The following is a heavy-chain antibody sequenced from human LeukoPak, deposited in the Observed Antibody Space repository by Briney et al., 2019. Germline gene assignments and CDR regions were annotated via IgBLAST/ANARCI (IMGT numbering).Heavy chain of an antibody. CDR3: ARAGKYCSSTSCQTRAFDI. CDR1: GYTFTGYY. D-gene: IGHD2-2*01. Sequence: ASVKVSCKASGYTFTGYYMHWVRQAPGQGLEWMGVINPNSGGTNYAQKFQGRVTMTRDTSISTAYMELSRLRSDDTAVYYCARAGKYCSSTSCQTRAFDIWGQGTMVTVSS. J-gene: IGHJ3*02. CDR2: INPNSGGT. V-gene: IGHV1-2*02.